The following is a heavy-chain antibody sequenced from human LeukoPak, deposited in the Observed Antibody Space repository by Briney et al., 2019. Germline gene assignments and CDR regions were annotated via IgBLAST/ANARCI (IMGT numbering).Heavy chain of an antibody. J-gene: IGHJ2*01. V-gene: IGHV3-7*01. Sequence: GGSLRLSCAASGFTFSTYWMSWARQAPGKGLEWVGNIKEDGSEKYYMDSVKGRFTISRDNARNSLYLQMKSLRADDTAVYYCARVGSDWTYWYFDLWGRGTLVTVSS. D-gene: IGHD6-19*01. CDR1: GFTFSTYW. CDR3: ARVGSDWTYWYFDL. CDR2: IKEDGSEK.